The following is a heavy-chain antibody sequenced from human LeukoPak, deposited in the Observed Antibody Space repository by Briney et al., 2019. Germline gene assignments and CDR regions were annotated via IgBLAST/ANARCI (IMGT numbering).Heavy chain of an antibody. CDR1: EFMFNKYY. J-gene: IGHJ2*01. V-gene: IGHV3-7*01. CDR2: VNPDGSEN. CDR3: VRQFPQAAAGAAWYFDL. Sequence: PGGSLRLSCAVFEFMFNKYYMGWVRRAPGKGLEWVASVNPDGSENYYMDSVKGRFTISRDNAKNSLYLQMNSLSVEDTAMYYCVRQFPQAAAGAAWYFDLWGRGTLVTVSS. D-gene: IGHD6-13*01.